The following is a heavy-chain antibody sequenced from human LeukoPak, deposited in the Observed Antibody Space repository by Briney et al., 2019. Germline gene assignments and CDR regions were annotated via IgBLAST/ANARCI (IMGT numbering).Heavy chain of an antibody. J-gene: IGHJ5*02. CDR2: IYYSGST. CDR3: ARGEYDSSGSNWFDP. V-gene: IGHV4-61*01. CDR1: GGSISSGTYY. Sequence: SETLSLTCSVSGGSISSGTYYWNWIRQPPGKGLEWIGYIYYSGSTNYNPSLKSRVTISVDTSKNQFSLKLSSVTAADTAVYYCARGEYDSSGSNWFDPWGQGTLVTVSS. D-gene: IGHD3-22*01.